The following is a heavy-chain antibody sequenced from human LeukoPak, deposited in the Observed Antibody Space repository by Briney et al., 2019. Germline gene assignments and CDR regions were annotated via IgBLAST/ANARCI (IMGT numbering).Heavy chain of an antibody. V-gene: IGHV3-49*04. J-gene: IGHJ4*02. Sequence: GALRLSCTASGFTFGDYAMSWVRQAPGKGLEWVGFIRSKAYGGTTEYAASVKGRFTISRDDSKSIAYLQMNSLKTEDTAVYYCTRLDYYDSSGYYYGWNYFDYWGQGTLVTVSS. D-gene: IGHD3-22*01. CDR1: GFTFGDYA. CDR2: IRSKAYGGTT. CDR3: TRLDYYDSSGYYYGWNYFDY.